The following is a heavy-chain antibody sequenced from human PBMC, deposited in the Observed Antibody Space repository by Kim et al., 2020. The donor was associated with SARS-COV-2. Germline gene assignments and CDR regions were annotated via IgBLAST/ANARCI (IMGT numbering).Heavy chain of an antibody. Sequence: GGSLRLSCAASGFTFSSYGMHWVRQAPGKGLEWVAVISYDGSNKYYADSVKGRFTISRDNSKNTLYLQMNSLRAEDTAVYYCARYYDSSGYYLRDAFDIWGQGTMVTVSS. CDR1: GFTFSSYG. J-gene: IGHJ3*02. CDR2: ISYDGSNK. V-gene: IGHV3-30*03. CDR3: ARYYDSSGYYLRDAFDI. D-gene: IGHD3-22*01.